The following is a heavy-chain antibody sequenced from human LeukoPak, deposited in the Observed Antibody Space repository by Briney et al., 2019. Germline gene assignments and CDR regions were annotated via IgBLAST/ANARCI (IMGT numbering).Heavy chain of an antibody. J-gene: IGHJ6*02. V-gene: IGHV3-23*01. D-gene: IGHD6-13*01. CDR2: ISGSGGST. CDR1: GFTFGSYA. Sequence: GGSLRLSCAASGFTFGSYAMSWVRQAPGKGLEWVSAISGSGGSTYYADSVKGRFTISRDNSKNTLYLQMNSLRAEDTAVYYCAKDRSSPYYYYGMDVWGQGTTVTVSS. CDR3: AKDRSSPYYYYGMDV.